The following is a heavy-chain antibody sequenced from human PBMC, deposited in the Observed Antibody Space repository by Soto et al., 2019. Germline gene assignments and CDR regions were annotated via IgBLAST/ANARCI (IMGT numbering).Heavy chain of an antibody. J-gene: IGHJ6*03. CDR3: ARIGYGDYYYMDV. CDR2: IYYSGST. Sequence: SETWSLTCAVSGYSISSSNWWGWIRQPPGKGLEWIGYIYYSGSTYYNPSLKSRVTMSVDTSKNQFSLKLSSVTAVDTAVYYCARIGYGDYYYMDVWGKGTTVTVSS. V-gene: IGHV4-28*01. D-gene: IGHD4-17*01. CDR1: GYSISSSNW.